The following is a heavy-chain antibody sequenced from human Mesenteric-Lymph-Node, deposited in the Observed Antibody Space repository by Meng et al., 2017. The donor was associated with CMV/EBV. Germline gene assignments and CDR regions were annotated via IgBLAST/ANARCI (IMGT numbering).Heavy chain of an antibody. D-gene: IGHD3-16*01. CDR3: TGEKGVLKTEGCFNY. J-gene: IGHJ4*02. CDR1: GGAFSGYY. CDR2: INHSGST. V-gene: IGHV4-34*01. Sequence: VLPQLWAGWLRTPWVLSARACVCEGGAFSGYYWRQIRQPPGKGLQLVGEINHSGSTNYNPSLKSRATISVDTTKYQFTLKLTFAAAAAAVVYDCTGEKGVLKTEGCFNYWGQGTLVTVSS.